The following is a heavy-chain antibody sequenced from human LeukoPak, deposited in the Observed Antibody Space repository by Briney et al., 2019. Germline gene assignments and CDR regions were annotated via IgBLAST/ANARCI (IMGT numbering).Heavy chain of an antibody. J-gene: IGHJ4*02. CDR2: INPNSGGT. V-gene: IGHV1-2*02. CDR1: GYTFTGYY. D-gene: IGHD3-22*01. Sequence: ASVKVSCKASGYTFTGYYMHWVRQAPGQGLEWMGWINPNSGGTNYAQKFRGRVTMTRDTSISTAYMELSRLRSDDTAVYYCARDSLADYYDSSGYYPRYWGQGTLVTVSS. CDR3: ARDSLADYYDSSGYYPRY.